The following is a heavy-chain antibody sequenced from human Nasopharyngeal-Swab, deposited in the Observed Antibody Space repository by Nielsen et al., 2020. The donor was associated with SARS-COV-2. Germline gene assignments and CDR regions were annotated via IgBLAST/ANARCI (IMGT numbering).Heavy chain of an antibody. V-gene: IGHV3-21*01. CDR1: GFTFSSYS. Sequence: GESLKISCAASGFTFSSYSMNWVRQAPGKGLEWVSSISSSSSYIYYADSVKGRFTISRDNAKNSLYLQMNSLRAKDTAVYYCARDIPLHYYGMDVWGQGTTVTVSS. J-gene: IGHJ6*02. CDR2: ISSSSSYI. D-gene: IGHD2-21*01. CDR3: ARDIPLHYYGMDV.